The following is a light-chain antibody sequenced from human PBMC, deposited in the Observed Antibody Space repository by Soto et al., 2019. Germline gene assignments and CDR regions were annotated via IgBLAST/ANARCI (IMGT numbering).Light chain of an antibody. CDR2: DVS. CDR3: SSYAGSYTRV. V-gene: IGLV2-11*01. Sequence: QSALTQPRSVSGSPGQSVTISCTGTSSDVGGYNFVSWYQQHPGKAPKLMIYDVSKRPSGVPDRFSGSTSGNTASLTISGLQAEDQADYYCSSYAGSYTRVFGRGTKLTVL. CDR1: SSDVGGYNF. J-gene: IGLJ2*01.